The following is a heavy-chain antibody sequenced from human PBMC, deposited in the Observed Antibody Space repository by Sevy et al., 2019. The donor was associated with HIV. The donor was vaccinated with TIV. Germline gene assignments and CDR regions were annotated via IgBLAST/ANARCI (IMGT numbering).Heavy chain of an antibody. V-gene: IGHV1-8*01. CDR3: AGGWGDYSNYNYYGMDV. D-gene: IGHD4-4*01. CDR1: GYTFTSYD. Sequence: ASVKVSCKASGYTFTSYDINWVRQATGQGLEWMGWMNPNSGNTGYAQKFQGRVTMTRNTSISTAYMELSSLRSEDTAGYYCAGGWGDYSNYNYYGMDVWGQGTTVTVSS. CDR2: MNPNSGNT. J-gene: IGHJ6*02.